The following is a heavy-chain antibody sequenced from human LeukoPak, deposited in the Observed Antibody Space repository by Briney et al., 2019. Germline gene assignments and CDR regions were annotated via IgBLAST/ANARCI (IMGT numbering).Heavy chain of an antibody. CDR3: ATYRQVLLPFES. Sequence: RGGSLRLSCAASGFTFSSYSMNWVRQAPGKGLEWVSSIFPSGGEIHYADSVRGRFTISRDNSKSTLSLQMNSLRAEDTAIYYCATYRQVLLPFESWGQGTLVTVSS. D-gene: IGHD2-8*02. V-gene: IGHV3-21*04. CDR2: IFPSGGEI. CDR1: GFTFSSYS. J-gene: IGHJ4*02.